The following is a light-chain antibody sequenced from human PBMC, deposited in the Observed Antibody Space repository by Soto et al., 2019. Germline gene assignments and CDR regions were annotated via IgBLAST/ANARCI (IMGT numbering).Light chain of an antibody. Sequence: IVMTQSPATLSGSPGERATPSCRASQSSSNNLAWYPQKPGQAPRLIIYRASTRATAIPDRFSGSRSGTDFTLTISSLPSEDFAVYYSQDYDNWPPWTCGQGTKV. J-gene: IGKJ1*01. CDR2: RAS. CDR3: QDYDNWPPWT. V-gene: IGKV3-15*01. CDR1: QSSSNN.